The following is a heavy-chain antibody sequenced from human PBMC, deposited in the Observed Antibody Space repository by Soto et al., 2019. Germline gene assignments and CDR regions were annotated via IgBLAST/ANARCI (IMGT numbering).Heavy chain of an antibody. CDR1: GGSMSTRNHY. D-gene: IGHD3-22*01. J-gene: IGHJ4*02. V-gene: IGHV4-39*01. CDR2: IYYSGRT. CDR3: ARLLYDSSGYYYFDY. Sequence: PPETLSHTCTASGGSMSTRNHYGGWLRRPPGKGLEWIGSIYYSGRTYDNPSLKSRVSTSVETSKNQFSLKLSSVTAADTADYFCARLLYDSSGYYYFDYWGQGILVTVS.